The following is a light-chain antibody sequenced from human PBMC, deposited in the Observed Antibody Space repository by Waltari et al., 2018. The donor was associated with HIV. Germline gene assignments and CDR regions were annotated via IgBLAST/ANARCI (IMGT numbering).Light chain of an antibody. CDR2: VAS. V-gene: IGKV1-33*01. CDR1: QDIVNY. J-gene: IGKJ2*01. Sequence: DIPMTQCPSSLSAPVGDRVTIACQASQDIVNYLNLYHQKHGQAPKLLIYVASNLETGVPSRFSGSGSWTDFTFTISSLQPDDIATYFCQQYDNLPLYTFGQGTKLEIK. CDR3: QQYDNLPLYT.